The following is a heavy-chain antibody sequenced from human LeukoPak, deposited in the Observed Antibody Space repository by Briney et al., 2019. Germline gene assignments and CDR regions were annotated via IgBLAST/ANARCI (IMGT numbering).Heavy chain of an antibody. Sequence: GGSLRLSCAASGFTFSDNRMSWVRQAPGEGLEWVANINQDGSVKYYVDSLKGRFTISRDNAKNSVFLHMISLRAEDTAVYYCARIGYSSSSFDYWGQGTLVTVSS. D-gene: IGHD6-6*01. J-gene: IGHJ4*02. CDR2: INQDGSVK. V-gene: IGHV3-7*01. CDR1: GFTFSDNR. CDR3: ARIGYSSSSFDY.